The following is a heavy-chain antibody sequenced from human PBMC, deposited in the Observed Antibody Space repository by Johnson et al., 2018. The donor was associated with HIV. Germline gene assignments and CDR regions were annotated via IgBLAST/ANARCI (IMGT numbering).Heavy chain of an antibody. J-gene: IGHJ3*02. CDR1: GFIFSDYV. V-gene: IGHV3-30*04. CDR3: ARPGVKDFWRGQDAYDI. Sequence: QVQLVESGGGVVQPGRSLRLSCAASGFIFSDYVIHWVRQAPGKGLEWVSVISADGRNKYSADSMKGRFTISRDNSKNTLYLQMNSLRAEDTAVYYCARPGVKDFWRGQDAYDIWGQGTMVTVSS. CDR2: ISADGRNK. D-gene: IGHD3-3*01.